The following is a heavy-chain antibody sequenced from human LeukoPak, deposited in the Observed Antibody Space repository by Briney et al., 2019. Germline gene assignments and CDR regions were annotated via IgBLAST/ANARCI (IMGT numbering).Heavy chain of an antibody. CDR1: GGSISSSSYY. V-gene: IGHV4-39*01. CDR2: INHSGST. Sequence: PSETLSLTCTVSGGSISSSSYYWGWIRQPPGKGLEWIGEINHSGSTNYNPSLKSRVTISVDTSKNQFSLKLSSVTAADTAVYYCARHSIDPGIAGESWGQGTLVTVSS. CDR3: ARHSIDPGIAGES. J-gene: IGHJ5*02. D-gene: IGHD6-13*01.